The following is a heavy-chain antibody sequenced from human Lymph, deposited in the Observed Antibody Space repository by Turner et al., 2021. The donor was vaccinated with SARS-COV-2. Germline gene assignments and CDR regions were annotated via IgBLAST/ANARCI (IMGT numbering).Heavy chain of an antibody. V-gene: IGHV1-69*10. Sequence: QVQLVQSGAEVKKPGSSVKVSCKASGGTFSSYAISWVRQAPGQGLEWMGGIIPILGIANYAQRFQGRVTITAGKSTGLAYLEVGSRGSEDTAVYYCGRIAARGMGGGVFYYYYGMDVWGQGTTVTVSS. CDR3: GRIAARGMGGGVFYYYYGMDV. CDR1: GGTFSSYA. D-gene: IGHD6-13*01. CDR2: IIPILGIA. J-gene: IGHJ6*02.